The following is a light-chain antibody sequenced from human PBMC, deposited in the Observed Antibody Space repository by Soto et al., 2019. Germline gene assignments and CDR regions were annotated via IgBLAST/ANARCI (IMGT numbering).Light chain of an antibody. CDR3: QQYGSSPRT. CDR2: GAS. Sequence: EIVMTQSPATLSGSPGERTILSCSASQSVSSNLGWYQQNPGQAPRLLIYGASTRATGIPARFSGSGSGTDFTLTIARLEPEDFAVYYCQQYGSSPRTFGQGTRLEIK. V-gene: IGKV3-15*01. CDR1: QSVSSN. J-gene: IGKJ5*01.